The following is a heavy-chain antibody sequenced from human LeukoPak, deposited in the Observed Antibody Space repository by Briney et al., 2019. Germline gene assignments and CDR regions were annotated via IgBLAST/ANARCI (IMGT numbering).Heavy chain of an antibody. J-gene: IGHJ4*02. D-gene: IGHD4/OR15-4a*01. CDR2: IYSDNT. V-gene: IGHV3-53*01. Sequence: GGSLRLSCAASGFTFSDYWMHWVRQAPGKGLEWVSFIYSDNTHYSDSVKGRFTISRDNSKNTLYLQMNSLRAEDTAVYYCARRAGAYSHPYDYWGQGTLVTVSS. CDR3: ARRAGAYSHPYDY. CDR1: GFTFSDYW.